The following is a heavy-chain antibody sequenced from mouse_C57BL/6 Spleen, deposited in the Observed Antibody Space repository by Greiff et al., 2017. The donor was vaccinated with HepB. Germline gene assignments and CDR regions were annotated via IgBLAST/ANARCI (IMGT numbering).Heavy chain of an antibody. CDR3: ARRFYDYDGGDWAMDY. Sequence: VQLQQSGAELVMPGASVKLSCKASGYTFTSYWMHWVKQRPGQGLEWIGEIDPSDSYTNYNQKFKGKSTLTVDKSSSTAYMQLSSLTSEDSAFYYCARRFYDYDGGDWAMDYWGQGTSVTVSS. CDR2: IDPSDSYT. CDR1: GYTFTSYW. J-gene: IGHJ4*01. V-gene: IGHV1-69*01. D-gene: IGHD2-4*01.